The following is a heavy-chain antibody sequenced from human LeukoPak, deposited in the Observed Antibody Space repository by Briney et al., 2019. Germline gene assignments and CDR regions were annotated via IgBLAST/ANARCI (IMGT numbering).Heavy chain of an antibody. CDR1: GFTFGDYA. CDR2: IRSHTYGGTT. Sequence: GGSLRLSCTASGFTFGDYAMSWFRQAQGTGLEWVGFIRSHTYGGTTEYAASVKRRFIISRDDSKSIAYLQTNSLKTEDTAVYYCTSSATPLAFDYWGQGTLVTVSS. CDR3: TSSATPLAFDY. V-gene: IGHV3-49*03. J-gene: IGHJ4*02. D-gene: IGHD2-2*01.